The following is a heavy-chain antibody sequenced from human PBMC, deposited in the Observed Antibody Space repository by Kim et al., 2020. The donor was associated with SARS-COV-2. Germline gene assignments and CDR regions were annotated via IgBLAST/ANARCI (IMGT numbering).Heavy chain of an antibody. V-gene: IGHV3-48*03. CDR2: FSRSGATI. D-gene: IGHD2-21*01. CDR1: GFSLSTYD. J-gene: IGHJ2*01. Sequence: GGSLRLSCAVSGFSLSTYDMNWVRRAPGKGLEWVSYFSRSGATIYYADSVKGRFTISRDNAKTSLFLQMNRLRAEDTAVYYCARNGGEAEAGSPLSWYF. CDR3: ARNGGEAEAGSPLSWYF.